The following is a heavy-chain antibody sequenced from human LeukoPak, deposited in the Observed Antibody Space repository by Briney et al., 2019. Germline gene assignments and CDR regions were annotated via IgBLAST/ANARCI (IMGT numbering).Heavy chain of an antibody. CDR1: GFTFNDYY. CDR2: INIGGTNT. CDR3: ATDGAGFDT. Sequence: RGSLRLSCAASGFTFNDYYLSWISQAPGKGLEWLSYINIGGTNTHYADSVKGRFTISRDNAKKSLYLEMNNLRAEDTAVYYCATDGAGFDTWGQGVLVTVSS. J-gene: IGHJ5*02. V-gene: IGHV3-11*01.